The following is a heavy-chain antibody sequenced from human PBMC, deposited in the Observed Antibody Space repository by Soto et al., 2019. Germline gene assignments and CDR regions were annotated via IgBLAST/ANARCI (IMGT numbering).Heavy chain of an antibody. V-gene: IGHV4-59*01. CDR1: GGSISSYY. Sequence: SETLSLTCTVSGGSISSYYWSWIRQPPGKGLEWIGYIYYSGSTNYNPSLKSRVTISVDTSKNHFSLKLISVTAADRAVYYCARFYYYGSGSHFAYWGQGTLVTVSS. D-gene: IGHD3-10*01. CDR3: ARFYYYGSGSHFAY. J-gene: IGHJ4*02. CDR2: IYYSGST.